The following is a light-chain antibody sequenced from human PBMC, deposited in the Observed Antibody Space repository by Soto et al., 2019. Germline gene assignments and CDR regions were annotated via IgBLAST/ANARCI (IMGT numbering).Light chain of an antibody. CDR3: SSYTSSSTLDV. Sequence: QSSLTQPASVSGAPGQSITIPLTGTNSDIGDYNYVSWFQQHPGKTPKLMIYDVSNRPSGVSNRFSGSKSGNTASLTIFGLQAEDEADYYCSSYTSSSTLDVFGTGTKVTVL. CDR1: NSDIGDYNY. J-gene: IGLJ1*01. V-gene: IGLV2-14*03. CDR2: DVS.